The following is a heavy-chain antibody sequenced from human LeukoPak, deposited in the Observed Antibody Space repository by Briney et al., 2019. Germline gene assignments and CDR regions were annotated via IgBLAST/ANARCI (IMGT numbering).Heavy chain of an antibody. V-gene: IGHV1-69*05. J-gene: IGHJ5*02. CDR1: GGTFSSYA. CDR3: ARGRYYGSGSLDWFDP. D-gene: IGHD3-10*01. Sequence: SVKVSCKASGGTFSSYAISWVRQAPGQGLEWMGGIIPIFGTANYAQKFQGRVTITTDESTSTAYMELSSLRSEDTAVYYCARGRYYGSGSLDWFDPWGQGTLVTVSS. CDR2: IIPIFGTA.